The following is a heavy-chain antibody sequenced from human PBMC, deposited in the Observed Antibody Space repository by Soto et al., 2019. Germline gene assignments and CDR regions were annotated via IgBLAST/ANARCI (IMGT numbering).Heavy chain of an antibody. CDR2: ISFSDGGT. CDR3: VKDDRILGRRYFDL. Sequence: EEQLLESGGGLIQPGGSLRLACAASGVTFSSYAMPWVRQPQGKGLEWVSSISFSDGGTNYADSVKGRLIISRDNSKNTLFLQMNSLRVEDTAVYYCVKDDRILGRRYFDLWGRGTLVTVSS. V-gene: IGHV3-23*01. D-gene: IGHD2-15*01. J-gene: IGHJ2*01. CDR1: GVTFSSYA.